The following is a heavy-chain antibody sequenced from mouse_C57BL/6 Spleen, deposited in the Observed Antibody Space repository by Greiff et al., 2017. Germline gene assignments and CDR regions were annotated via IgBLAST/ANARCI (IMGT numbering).Heavy chain of an antibody. Sequence: VQLQQSGTVLARPGASVKMSCKTSGYTFTSYWMHWVKQRPGQGLEWIGAIYPGNSDTSYNQKFKGKAKLTAVTSASTAYMELSSLTNEDSAVYYCTRSVITTVVEGYFDVWGTGTTVTVSS. CDR3: TRSVITTVVEGYFDV. J-gene: IGHJ1*03. V-gene: IGHV1-5*01. CDR2: IYPGNSDT. CDR1: GYTFTSYW. D-gene: IGHD1-1*01.